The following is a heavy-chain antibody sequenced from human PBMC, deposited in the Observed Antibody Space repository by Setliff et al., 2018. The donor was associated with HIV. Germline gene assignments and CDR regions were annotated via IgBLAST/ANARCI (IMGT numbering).Heavy chain of an antibody. CDR1: GFTFSDYY. D-gene: IGHD6-13*01. V-gene: IGHV3-11*05. CDR3: ATGGMAAAGPGGGHGLDV. CDR2: ISGRSSDP. J-gene: IGHJ6*02. Sequence: GGSLRLSCAASGFTFSDYYMGWIRQAPGKGLEWVSYISGRSSDPNYADSVKGRFTISRDNAKNSVYLQMNSLRAEDTALYYCATGGMAAAGPGGGHGLDVWGQGILVTVSS.